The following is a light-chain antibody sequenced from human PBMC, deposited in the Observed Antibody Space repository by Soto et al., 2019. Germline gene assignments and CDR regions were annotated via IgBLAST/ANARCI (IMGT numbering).Light chain of an antibody. CDR2: DVS. CDR3: SSYTSSRSLV. CDR1: SSDVGGYNY. Sequence: QSALTQPASVSGSPGQSITVSCTGTSSDVGGYNYVSWYQQHPGKAPKLMIYDVSNRPSGVSNRFSGSKSDNTASLTISGLQAEDEDDYYCSSYTSSRSLVFGTGTKVTVL. V-gene: IGLV2-14*01. J-gene: IGLJ1*01.